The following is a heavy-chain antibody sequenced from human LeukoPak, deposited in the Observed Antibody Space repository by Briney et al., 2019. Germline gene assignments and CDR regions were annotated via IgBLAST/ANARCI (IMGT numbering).Heavy chain of an antibody. CDR1: GGSLSRSAYN. J-gene: IGHJ6*03. CDR2: IYYNGST. Sequence: SETLSLTCTVSGGSLSRSAYNWGWIRQPPGKGLEWVGSIYYNGSTYYSPSLKSRVTISVDTSKNQFSLKLSSVTAADTAIYHCARQIIYYYMDVWGKGTTVTVSS. D-gene: IGHD3-10*01. V-gene: IGHV4-39*01. CDR3: ARQIIYYYMDV.